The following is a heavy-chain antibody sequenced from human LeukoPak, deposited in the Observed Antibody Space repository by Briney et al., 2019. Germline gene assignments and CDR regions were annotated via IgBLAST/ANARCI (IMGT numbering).Heavy chain of an antibody. V-gene: IGHV4-4*07. CDR3: ARDVEMAI. J-gene: IGHJ3*02. CDR2: IYTSGST. Sequence: TPSETLSLTCTVSGGSISSYYWRWLRQPAGKGLEWIGRIYTSGSTNYNPSLESRITISVDKSKNQFSLKLSSVTAADTAVYYCARDVEMAIWGQGTMVTVSS. D-gene: IGHD5-24*01. CDR1: GGSISSYY.